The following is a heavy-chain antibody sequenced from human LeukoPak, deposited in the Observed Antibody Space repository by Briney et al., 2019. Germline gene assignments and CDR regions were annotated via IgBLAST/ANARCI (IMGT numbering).Heavy chain of an antibody. D-gene: IGHD6-13*01. Sequence: GASVKVSCKASGYTFTLKIMHWVRPAPGQGLEWVGWINPNIGDTKYVQQFQGRVTMTRDTSISTAYMELSRLTTDDTAVYYCARGGLTAATDYWGQGTLVTVSS. J-gene: IGHJ4*02. CDR1: GYTFTLKI. CDR3: ARGGLTAATDY. V-gene: IGHV1-2*02. CDR2: INPNIGDT.